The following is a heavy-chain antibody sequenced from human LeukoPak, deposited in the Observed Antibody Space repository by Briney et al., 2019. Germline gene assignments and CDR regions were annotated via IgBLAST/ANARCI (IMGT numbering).Heavy chain of an antibody. V-gene: IGHV3-33*01. Sequence: AGTLRLSCSATGFTFWNYGKHWVRQAPSKRLEWVSIIWYDGSNKYYADSVKGRFTISRDNSKNTLYLQMNSLRAEDTAVYYCAREVAATDAFDYWGQGTLVTVSS. D-gene: IGHD2-15*01. CDR3: AREVAATDAFDY. CDR1: GFTFWNYG. CDR2: IWYDGSNK. J-gene: IGHJ4*02.